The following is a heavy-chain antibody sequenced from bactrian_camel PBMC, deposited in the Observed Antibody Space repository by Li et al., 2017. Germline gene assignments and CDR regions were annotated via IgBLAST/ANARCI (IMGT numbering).Heavy chain of an antibody. V-gene: IGHV3S54*01. CDR1: GNTAGINC. D-gene: IGHD4*01. CDR3: ASGPSCRTIVARQFDV. Sequence: VQLVESGGGSVQAGGSLRLSCTASGNTAGINCMAWFRQAPGKEREGVARIYTGSGNTYYADSVKGRFTINRGIVESTLYLRMNRLTAEDSAMYYCASGPSCRTIVARQFDVGGQGTQVTV. CDR2: IYTGSGNT. J-gene: IGHJ4*01.